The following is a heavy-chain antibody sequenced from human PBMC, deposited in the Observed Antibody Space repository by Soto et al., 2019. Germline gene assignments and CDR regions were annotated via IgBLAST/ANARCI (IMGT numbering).Heavy chain of an antibody. CDR3: ARRRGTIFGKTYDY. CDR2: IYYSGST. Sequence: SETLSLTCTVSGGSISSSSYYWGWIRQPPGKGLEWIGSIYYSGSTYYNPSLKSRVTISVDTSKNQFSLKLSSVTAADTAVYYCARRRGTIFGKTYDYWGQGTLVTVSS. D-gene: IGHD3-3*01. J-gene: IGHJ4*02. V-gene: IGHV4-39*01. CDR1: GGSISSSSYY.